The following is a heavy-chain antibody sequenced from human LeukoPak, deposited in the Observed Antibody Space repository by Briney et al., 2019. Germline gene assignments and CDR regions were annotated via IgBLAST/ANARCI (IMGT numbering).Heavy chain of an antibody. V-gene: IGHV3-23*01. CDR1: GFTFSSYA. J-gene: IGHJ4*02. CDR2: ISGSGGST. Sequence: GGSLRLSCAASGFTFSSYAMTWVRQAPGKGLEWVSTISGSGGSTNYADSVKGRFTISRDNSQNTLYLQMNSLRAEDTAVYYCAPRPTVSIDYWGQGTLVTVSS. D-gene: IGHD4-17*01. CDR3: APRPTVSIDY.